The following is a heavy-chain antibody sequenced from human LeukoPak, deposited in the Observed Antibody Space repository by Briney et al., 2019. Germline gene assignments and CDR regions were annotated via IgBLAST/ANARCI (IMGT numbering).Heavy chain of an antibody. Sequence: SETLSLTCTVSGASISSGNYYWGWIRQPPGKGLEWLGSIYYSGDTYYNPSLKSRVTISVDTSKNQFSLKLSSVTAADTAVYYCAREGVVRGVIGYWGQGTLVTVSS. D-gene: IGHD3-10*01. V-gene: IGHV4-39*07. CDR2: IYYSGDT. J-gene: IGHJ4*02. CDR1: GASISSGNYY. CDR3: AREGVVRGVIGY.